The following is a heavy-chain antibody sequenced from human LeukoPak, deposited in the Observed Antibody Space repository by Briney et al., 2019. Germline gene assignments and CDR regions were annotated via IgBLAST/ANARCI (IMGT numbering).Heavy chain of an antibody. V-gene: IGHV1-8*01. Sequence: GASVKVTCKASGYTFTSYDINWVRQATGQGLEWMGWMNPNSGNTGFAQKFQGRVAMTRNTSISTAYMELSSLRSADTAVYYCGRGGRGYCSGGSCLYDYWGQGTLVTVSS. CDR1: GYTFTSYD. D-gene: IGHD2-15*01. CDR2: MNPNSGNT. J-gene: IGHJ4*02. CDR3: GRGGRGYCSGGSCLYDY.